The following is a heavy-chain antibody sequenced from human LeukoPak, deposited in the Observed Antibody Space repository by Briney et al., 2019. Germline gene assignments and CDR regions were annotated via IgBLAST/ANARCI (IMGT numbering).Heavy chain of an antibody. Sequence: KASETLSLTCTVSGGSISSYYWSWIRQPPGKGLEWIGYIYYSGSTNYNPSLKSRVTISVDTSKNQFSLKLSSVTAADTAVYYCAREGAWLRDSSSHNWFDPWGQGTLVTVSS. CDR2: IYYSGST. CDR1: GGSISSYY. D-gene: IGHD6-6*01. CDR3: AREGAWLRDSSSHNWFDP. V-gene: IGHV4-59*01. J-gene: IGHJ5*02.